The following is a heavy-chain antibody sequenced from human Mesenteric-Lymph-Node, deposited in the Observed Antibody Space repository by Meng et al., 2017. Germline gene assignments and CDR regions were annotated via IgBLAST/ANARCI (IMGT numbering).Heavy chain of an antibody. Sequence: GGSLRLSCAASGFPLSDYYMRWVRQAPGKGLEWVSSITNTGSSTYYADSVKGRFTISRDNSKNTLYLQMNSLRAEDTALYYCATQRSASDRYWGQGTLVTVSS. CDR1: GFPLSDYY. D-gene: IGHD2-21*02. J-gene: IGHJ4*02. CDR2: ITNTGSST. CDR3: ATQRSASDRY. V-gene: IGHV3-23*01.